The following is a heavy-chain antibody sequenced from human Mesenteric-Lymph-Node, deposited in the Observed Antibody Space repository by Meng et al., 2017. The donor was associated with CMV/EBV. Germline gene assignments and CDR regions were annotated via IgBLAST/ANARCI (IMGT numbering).Heavy chain of an antibody. Sequence: SETLSLTCTVYGGSFSDYYLTWIRQPPGKGLEWIGEVTHSGTTNYNPSLKSRVTISIDTSKNQFSLKLSSVTAVDTAMYYCASHYYGSGSYYRYFDYWGQGTLVTVSS. V-gene: IGHV4-34*01. CDR2: VTHSGTT. D-gene: IGHD3-10*01. CDR3: ASHYYGSGSYYRYFDY. J-gene: IGHJ4*02. CDR1: GGSFSDYY.